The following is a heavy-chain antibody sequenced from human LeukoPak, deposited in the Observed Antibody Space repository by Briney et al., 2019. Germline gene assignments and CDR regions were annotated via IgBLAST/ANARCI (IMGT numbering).Heavy chain of an antibody. J-gene: IGHJ4*02. Sequence: GRSLRLSCAVSGFTVSNNYMRWVSQAPGKGLEWVSVVYGGGTTYYADSVKGRFTVSRDNSKNTLYLQMNSLRPEDTAMYYCARDHYGSGSYFHDYRGQGTLVTVSS. D-gene: IGHD3-10*01. V-gene: IGHV3-53*05. CDR3: ARDHYGSGSYFHDY. CDR1: GFTVSNNY. CDR2: VYGGGTT.